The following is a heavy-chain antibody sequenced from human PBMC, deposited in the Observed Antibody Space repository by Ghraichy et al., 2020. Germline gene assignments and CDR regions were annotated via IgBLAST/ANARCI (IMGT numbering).Heavy chain of an antibody. V-gene: IGHV4-34*01. CDR2: INHSGST. Sequence: SETLSLTCAVFGGSFSGYYWTWIRQPPGKGLEWIGEINHSGSTNYNPSLKSRVTLSLDTSKTQFSLKMTSVTSADAAVYYCARWDSYGDPSFDSWGQGTLVTVSS. D-gene: IGHD5-18*01. CDR1: GGSFSGYY. CDR3: ARWDSYGDPSFDS. J-gene: IGHJ4*02.